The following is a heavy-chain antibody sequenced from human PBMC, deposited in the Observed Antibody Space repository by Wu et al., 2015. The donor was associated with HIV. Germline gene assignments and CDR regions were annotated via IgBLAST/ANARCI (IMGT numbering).Heavy chain of an antibody. V-gene: IGHV1-24*01. D-gene: IGHD3-16*01. J-gene: IGHJ4*02. CDR2: FDPEDDET. Sequence: QVPLVQSGAEVRKPGASVKVSCKVSGYTLSKLSMHWVRQTPGKGLEWMGGFDPEDDETTYAQSFQGRLTMTEDTSTDTAYMELSSLSSDDTAVYFCARGHYYDSSSSPMYWGPGTRVTVSS. CDR3: ARGHYYDSSSSPMY. CDR1: GYTLSKLS.